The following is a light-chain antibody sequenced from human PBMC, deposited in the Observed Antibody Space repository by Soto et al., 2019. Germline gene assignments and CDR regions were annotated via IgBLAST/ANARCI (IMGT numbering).Light chain of an antibody. V-gene: IGLV3-1*01. J-gene: IGLJ2*01. CDR1: KLGDKY. CDR3: QAGDSSTV. Sequence: SSELTQPPSVSVSPGQTASITCSGDKLGDKYACWYQQKPGQSPVLVIYQDSKRPSGIPERFSGSNSGNTATLTISGTQAMDEADYYCQAGDSSTVFGGGTKVTVL. CDR2: QDS.